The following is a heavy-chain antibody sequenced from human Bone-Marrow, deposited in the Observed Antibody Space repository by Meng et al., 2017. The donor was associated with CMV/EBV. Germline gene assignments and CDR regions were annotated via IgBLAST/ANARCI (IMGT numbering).Heavy chain of an antibody. CDR2: IYPGDSDT. Sequence: GESLKISCKGSGYSFTSYWIGWVRQMPGKGLEWMGIIYPGDSDTRYSPSFQGQVTISADKSISTAYLQWSSLKASDTAMYYCARVNVLRYPSGGMDVCGQGTTVTVSS. CDR1: GYSFTSYW. V-gene: IGHV5-51*01. D-gene: IGHD3-9*01. CDR3: ARVNVLRYPSGGMDV. J-gene: IGHJ6*02.